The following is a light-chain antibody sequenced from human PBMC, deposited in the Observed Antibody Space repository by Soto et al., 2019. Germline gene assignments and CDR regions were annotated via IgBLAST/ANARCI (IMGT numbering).Light chain of an antibody. CDR2: CAH. CDR3: QQYNNWPPIT. V-gene: IGKV3-20*01. CDR1: QSIRSHY. Sequence: EIVLTQSPGTASLSPGARSTLSGRASQSIRSHYLAWYQQKPGQAPRLLISCAHNRAPGIPDRFSGSESGTDFTLRISRLEPEDFAVYYCQQYNNWPPITFGQGTRLEIK. J-gene: IGKJ5*01.